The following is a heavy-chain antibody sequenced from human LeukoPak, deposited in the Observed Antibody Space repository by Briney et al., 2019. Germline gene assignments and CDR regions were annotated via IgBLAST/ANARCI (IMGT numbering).Heavy chain of an antibody. CDR1: GFTFSGSS. CDR2: VRNKANNYAA. Sequence: QTGGSLRLSCAASGFTFSGSSIHWVRLASGKGLEWVGRVRNKANNYAAAYAASLKGRFTLSRDDSHNTAYLQMNSLKTEDTAVYYCTRYFPDDRSGRYGDCWGQGTLVTVSS. J-gene: IGHJ4*02. D-gene: IGHD6-19*01. CDR3: TRYFPDDRSGRYGDC. V-gene: IGHV3-73*01.